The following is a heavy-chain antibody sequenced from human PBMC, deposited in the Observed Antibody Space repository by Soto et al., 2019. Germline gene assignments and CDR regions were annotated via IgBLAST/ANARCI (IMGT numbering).Heavy chain of an antibody. CDR2: IYWNDDK. D-gene: IGHD6-13*01. CDR1: GFSLITSGVG. CDR3: AHAKESSSSWYNWCYRFDY. J-gene: IGHJ4*02. Sequence: QITLKESGPTLVKPTQTLTLTCTFSGFSLITSGVGVGWIRQPPGNALEWLALIYWNDDKRYSPSLKSRRTTTKDTSKNQVFRTMANRDPVDTATYYCAHAKESSSSWYNWCYRFDYCCQGTLVTVS. V-gene: IGHV2-5*01.